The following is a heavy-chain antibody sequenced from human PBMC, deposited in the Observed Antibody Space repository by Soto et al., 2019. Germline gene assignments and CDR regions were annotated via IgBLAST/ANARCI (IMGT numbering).Heavy chain of an antibody. J-gene: IGHJ5*02. Sequence: PGGSLRLSCAASGFTFSSYAMSWVRQAPGKGLEWVSAISGSGGSTYYADSVKGRFTISRDNSKNALYLQMNSLRAEDTAVYYCAKDVGIVLMVGFDPWGQGTLVTVSS. CDR2: ISGSGGST. D-gene: IGHD2-8*01. CDR1: GFTFSSYA. CDR3: AKDVGIVLMVGFDP. V-gene: IGHV3-23*01.